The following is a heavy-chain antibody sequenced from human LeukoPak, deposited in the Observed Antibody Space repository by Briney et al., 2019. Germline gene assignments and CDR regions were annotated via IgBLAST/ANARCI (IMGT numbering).Heavy chain of an antibody. CDR2: ISSSSSYI. Sequence: PGGSLRLSCAASGFTFSTYSGNWIRQAPGKGLEWVSSISSSSSYIYYADSVKGRFTISRDNAKNSLYLQMNSLRAEDTAVYYCARGRGDPHWYFDLWGRGTLVTVSS. D-gene: IGHD4-17*01. CDR3: ARGRGDPHWYFDL. J-gene: IGHJ2*01. CDR1: GFTFSTYS. V-gene: IGHV3-21*01.